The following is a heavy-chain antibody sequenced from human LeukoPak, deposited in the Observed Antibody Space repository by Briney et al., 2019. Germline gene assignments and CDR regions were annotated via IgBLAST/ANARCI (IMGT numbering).Heavy chain of an antibody. CDR1: GFTISNYG. CDR2: IKHDGSET. V-gene: IGHV3-7*05. D-gene: IGHD6-19*01. CDR3: TRDNAGSGWVY. J-gene: IGHJ4*02. Sequence: GGSLSLSCAASGFTISNYGMHWVRQAPGKGLQWVANIKHDGSETHYVDSGKGRFAISRDNAKNSLYLQMNSLRGEDTAVYYCTRDNAGSGWVYWGQGTLVTVAS.